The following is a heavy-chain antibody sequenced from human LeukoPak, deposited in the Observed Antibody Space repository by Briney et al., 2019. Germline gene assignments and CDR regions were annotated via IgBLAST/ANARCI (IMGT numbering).Heavy chain of an antibody. CDR2: IYYSGST. Sequence: PSETLSLTCTVSGGSISTGDHYWSWIRQPPGTGLEWIGYIYYSGSTYYNPSLKSRVTISVDTSKNQFSLKLSSVTAADTAVYYCSASLMATYYFDYWGQGTLVTVSS. CDR1: GGSISTGDHY. V-gene: IGHV4-30-4*01. D-gene: IGHD5-24*01. J-gene: IGHJ4*02. CDR3: SASLMATYYFDY.